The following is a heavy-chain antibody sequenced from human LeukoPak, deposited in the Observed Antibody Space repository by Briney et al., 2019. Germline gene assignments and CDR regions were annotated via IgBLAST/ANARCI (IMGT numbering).Heavy chain of an antibody. V-gene: IGHV4-61*02. CDR2: IYTSGST. CDR1: GNSISSGDYY. J-gene: IGHJ4*02. CDR3: ARQIAVAGANFDY. Sequence: SETLSLTCTVSGNSISSGDYYWSWIRQPAGKGLEWIGRIYTSGSTTYNPSLKSRVTISGDTSENQFSLRLSSVTAADTAVYYCARQIAVAGANFDYWGQGTLVTVSS. D-gene: IGHD6-19*01.